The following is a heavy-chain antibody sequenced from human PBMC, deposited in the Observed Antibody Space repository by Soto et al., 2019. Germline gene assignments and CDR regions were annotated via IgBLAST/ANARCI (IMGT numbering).Heavy chain of an antibody. CDR1: GFTFSSYG. Sequence: QVQLVESGGGVVQPGRSLRLSCAASGFTFSSYGMHWVRQAPGKGLEWVAVISYDGSNKYYADSVKGRFTISRDNSKNTLYLQMNSLRAEDTAVYYCAKDKTETYYYYGMDVWGQGTTVTVSS. J-gene: IGHJ6*02. V-gene: IGHV3-30*18. CDR2: ISYDGSNK. D-gene: IGHD2-21*02. CDR3: AKDKTETYYYYGMDV.